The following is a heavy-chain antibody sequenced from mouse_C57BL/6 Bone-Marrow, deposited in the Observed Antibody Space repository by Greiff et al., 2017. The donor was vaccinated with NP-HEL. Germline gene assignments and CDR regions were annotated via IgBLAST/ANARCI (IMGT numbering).Heavy chain of an antibody. CDR2: ISNGGGST. CDR1: GFTFSDYY. V-gene: IGHV5-12*01. CDR3: ARHDSNYGGDY. Sequence: EVQRVESGGGLVQPGGSLKLSCAASGFTFSDYYMYWVRQTPEKRLEWVAYISNGGGSTYYPDTVKGRFTISRDNAKNTLYLQMSRLKSEDTAMYYCARHDSNYGGDYWGQGTSVTVSS. J-gene: IGHJ4*01. D-gene: IGHD2-5*01.